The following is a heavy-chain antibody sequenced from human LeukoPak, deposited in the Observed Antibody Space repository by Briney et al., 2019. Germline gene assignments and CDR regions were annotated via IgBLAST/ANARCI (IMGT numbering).Heavy chain of an antibody. D-gene: IGHD3/OR15-3a*01. Sequence: ASVKVSCKASGYTFTSYDINWVRQATGQGLEWVGWMNPNSGNTGYAQKFHGRVTMTRNTSISTAYMELSSLRSEDTAVYYCARAPKDSSPYYFDYWGQGTLVTVSS. CDR1: GYTFTSYD. V-gene: IGHV1-8*01. CDR3: ARAPKDSSPYYFDY. J-gene: IGHJ4*02. CDR2: MNPNSGNT.